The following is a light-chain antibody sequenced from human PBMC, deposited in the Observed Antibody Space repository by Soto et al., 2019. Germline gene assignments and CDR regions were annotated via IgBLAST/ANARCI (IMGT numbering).Light chain of an antibody. V-gene: IGLV1-40*01. CDR2: GNN. Sequence: QSALTQPPSASGSPGQSVTISCTGTSSNIGAGFGVHWYQQLPGTAPKLLIHGNNNRPSGVPDRFSGSKSGTSASLTIDGLQAEDEADYYCQSYDRSLSVVFGGGTKVTVL. CDR1: SSNIGAGFG. CDR3: QSYDRSLSVV. J-gene: IGLJ2*01.